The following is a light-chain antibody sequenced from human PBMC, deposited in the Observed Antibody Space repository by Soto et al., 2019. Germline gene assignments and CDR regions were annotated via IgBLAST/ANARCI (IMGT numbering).Light chain of an antibody. CDR1: SSDVGGYNY. CDR3: SSYTGSSSVV. CDR2: DVS. J-gene: IGLJ2*01. Sequence: QSALTQPASVSGSPGQSITISCTGTSSDVGGYNYVSWYQQHPGKAPKLMIYDVSNRPFGVSDRFSGSKSGNTASLTISGLQAEDEADYYCSSYTGSSSVVFGGGTKLTVL. V-gene: IGLV2-14*01.